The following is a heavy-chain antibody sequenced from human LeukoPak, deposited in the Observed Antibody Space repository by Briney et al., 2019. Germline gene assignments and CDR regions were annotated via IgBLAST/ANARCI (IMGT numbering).Heavy chain of an antibody. Sequence: ASVKVSCKASGGTFSSYAISWVRQAPGQGLEWMGRIIPILGTANYAQKSQGRVTITADKSTSTAYMELSSLRSEDTAVYYCARAQNDYGDSYFDYWGQGTLVTVSS. CDR2: IIPILGTA. CDR3: ARAQNDYGDSYFDY. J-gene: IGHJ4*02. D-gene: IGHD4-17*01. CDR1: GGTFSSYA. V-gene: IGHV1-69*04.